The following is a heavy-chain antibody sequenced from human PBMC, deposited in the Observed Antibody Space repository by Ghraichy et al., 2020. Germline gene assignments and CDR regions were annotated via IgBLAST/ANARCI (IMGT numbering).Heavy chain of an antibody. V-gene: IGHV3-33*01. J-gene: IGHJ6*02. CDR2: IWYDGSNK. CDR1: GFTFSSYG. CDR3: ASSESPQKPYYYYYGMDV. Sequence: GGSLRLSCAASGFTFSSYGMHWVRQAPGKGLEWVAVIWYDGSNKYYADSVKGRFTISRDNSKNTLYLQMNSLRAEDTAVYYCASSESPQKPYYYYYGMDVWGQGTTVTVSS.